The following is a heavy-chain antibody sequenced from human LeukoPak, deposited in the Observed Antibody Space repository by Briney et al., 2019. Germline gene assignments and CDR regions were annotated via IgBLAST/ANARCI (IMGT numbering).Heavy chain of an antibody. Sequence: SETLSLTCTVSGGSISSSSYYWGWIRQPPGKGLEWIGSIYYSGSTYYNPSLKSRVTISVDTSKNQFSLKLSSVTAADTAVYYCARTGDGYNYYNYYYMDVWGKGTTVTVTS. CDR3: ARTGDGYNYYNYYYMDV. V-gene: IGHV4-39*07. CDR2: IYYSGST. D-gene: IGHD5-24*01. CDR1: GGSISSSSYY. J-gene: IGHJ6*03.